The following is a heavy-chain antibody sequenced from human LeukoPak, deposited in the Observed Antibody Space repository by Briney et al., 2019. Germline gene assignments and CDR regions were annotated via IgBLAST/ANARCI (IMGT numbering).Heavy chain of an antibody. D-gene: IGHD6-13*01. CDR1: GGSISSYY. CDR3: ARQLGIAAAAPRGVNWFDP. V-gene: IGHV4-4*07. CDR2: IYTSGST. J-gene: IGHJ5*02. Sequence: SETLSLTCTVSGGSISSYYWSWIRQPAGKGLEWNGRIYTSGSTNYNPSLKSRVTMSVDTSKNQFSLKLSPVTAADTAVYYCARQLGIAAAAPRGVNWFDPWGQGTLVTVSS.